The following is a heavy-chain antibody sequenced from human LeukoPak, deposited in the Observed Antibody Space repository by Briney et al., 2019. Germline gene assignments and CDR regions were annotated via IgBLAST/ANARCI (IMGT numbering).Heavy chain of an antibody. CDR1: GFTFSSYA. CDR3: AREDIVVVPADATPFDY. Sequence: GGSLRLSCAASGFTFSSYAMHWVRQAPGKGLEWVAVISYDGSNKYYADSVKGRFTISRDNSKNTLYLQTNSLRAEDTAVYYCAREDIVVVPADATPFDYWGQGTLVTVSS. V-gene: IGHV3-30*01. J-gene: IGHJ4*02. CDR2: ISYDGSNK. D-gene: IGHD2-2*01.